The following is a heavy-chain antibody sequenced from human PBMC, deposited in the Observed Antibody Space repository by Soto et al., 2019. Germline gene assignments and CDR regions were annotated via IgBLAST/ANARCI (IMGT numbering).Heavy chain of an antibody. CDR3: ARRRVCDFWSGYYGDHDY. V-gene: IGHV4-4*02. J-gene: IGHJ4*02. D-gene: IGHD3-3*01. Sequence: SETLSLTCADSGGSFSSSHWWRWVGQPPGKGLEWFGGIYHSGSTNSNPSIKSGGTLSVDKSKHQFSLKLSSVTASVAAVYYCARRRVCDFWSGYYGDHDYWGQGTLVPVSS. CDR2: IYHSGST. CDR1: GGSFSSSHW.